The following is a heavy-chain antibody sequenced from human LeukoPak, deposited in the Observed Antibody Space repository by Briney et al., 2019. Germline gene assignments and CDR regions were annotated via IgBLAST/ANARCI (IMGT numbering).Heavy chain of an antibody. D-gene: IGHD3-22*01. V-gene: IGHV1-18*01. CDR3: ARDEVYDSSGYPTIDY. CDR1: GYTFTSYG. J-gene: IGHJ4*02. Sequence: ASVKVSCKASGYTFTSYGISWVRRAPGQGLEWMGWISAYNGNTNYAQKLQGRVTMTTDTSTSTAYMELRSLRSDDTAVYYCARDEVYDSSGYPTIDYWGQGTLVTVSS. CDR2: ISAYNGNT.